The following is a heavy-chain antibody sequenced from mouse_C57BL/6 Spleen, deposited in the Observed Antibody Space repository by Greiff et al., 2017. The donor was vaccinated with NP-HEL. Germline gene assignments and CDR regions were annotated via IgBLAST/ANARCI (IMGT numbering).Heavy chain of an antibody. D-gene: IGHD1-1*01. CDR3: ARDSLYYGSSYGGYFDV. J-gene: IGHJ1*03. CDR1: GFTFSDYY. V-gene: IGHV5-16*01. Sequence: EVKLVESEGGLVQPGSSMKLSCTASGFTFSDYYMAWVRQVPEKGLEWVANINYDGSSTYYLDSLKSRFFISRDNAKNILYLQMSSLKSEDTATYYCARDSLYYGSSYGGYFDVWGTGTTVTVSS. CDR2: INYDGSST.